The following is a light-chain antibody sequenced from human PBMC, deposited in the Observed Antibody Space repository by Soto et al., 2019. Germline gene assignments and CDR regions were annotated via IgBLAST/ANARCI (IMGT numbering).Light chain of an antibody. J-gene: IGLJ2*01. Sequence: QSVLTQPPSVSAAPRQTVAISCSGSSSNIGNNYVSWYHRVPGSAPKLLIYDNNYRPSGIPDRFSSSKSGPSATLDINGLQTGDEGDDYCGTWDSRLRVVVFGGGTKLTVL. CDR2: DNN. CDR3: GTWDSRLRVVV. V-gene: IGLV1-51*01. CDR1: SSNIGNNY.